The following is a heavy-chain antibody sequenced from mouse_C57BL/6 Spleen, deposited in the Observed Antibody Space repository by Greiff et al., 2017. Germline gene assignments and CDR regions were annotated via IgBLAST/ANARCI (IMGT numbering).Heavy chain of an antibody. CDR3: ARGYYTGFAY. J-gene: IGHJ3*01. CDR2: INPGSGGT. CDR1: GYAFTNYL. V-gene: IGHV1-54*01. Sequence: VQLQQSGAELVRPGTSVKVSCKASGYAFTNYLIEWVKQRPGQGLEWIGVINPGSGGTNYNEKFKGKATLTADKSSSTAYMQLSSLTSEDSAVYFCARGYYTGFAYWGQGTLVTVSA. D-gene: IGHD2-12*01.